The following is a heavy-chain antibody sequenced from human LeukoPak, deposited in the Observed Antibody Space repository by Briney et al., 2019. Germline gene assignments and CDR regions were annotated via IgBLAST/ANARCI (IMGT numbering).Heavy chain of an antibody. Sequence: GRSLRLSCAASGFTFDDYAMHWVRQAPGKGLEWVSGISWNSGSIGYVDSVKGRFTISRDTSKNTLYLQMNSLRAEDTAVYYCARGSTRCYECSFFWGQGTLVTVSS. V-gene: IGHV3-9*01. D-gene: IGHD2-2*01. CDR2: ISWNSGSI. CDR3: ARGSTRCYECSFF. J-gene: IGHJ4*02. CDR1: GFTFDDYA.